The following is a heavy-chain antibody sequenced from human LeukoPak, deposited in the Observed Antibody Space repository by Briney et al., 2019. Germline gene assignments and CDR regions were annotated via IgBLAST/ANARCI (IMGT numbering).Heavy chain of an antibody. Sequence: NPSETLSLTCAVYGVSFSGYYWSWIRQPPGKGLEWIGKINHSGSTNYNPSLKSRVTISVDTSKNQFSLKLSSVTAADTAVYYCASYYDHYYYYGMDVWGQGTTVTVSS. V-gene: IGHV4-34*01. D-gene: IGHD3-3*01. J-gene: IGHJ6*02. CDR3: ASYYDHYYYYGMDV. CDR1: GVSFSGYY. CDR2: INHSGST.